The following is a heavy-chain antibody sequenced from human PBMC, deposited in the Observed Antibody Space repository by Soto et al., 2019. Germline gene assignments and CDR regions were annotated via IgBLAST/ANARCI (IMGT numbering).Heavy chain of an antibody. Sequence: GASVKVSCKTSGYTFIRYGVSWVRQAPGQGLEWMGWMSAYNGRTKYAQKFQGRVTMNTDTSTNTAYMELRSLTSDDTAVYYCAKTVVVPAAMFFHYYGMGVWGQGTTVTVSS. CDR3: AKTVVVPAAMFFHYYGMGV. CDR2: MSAYNGRT. V-gene: IGHV1-18*01. D-gene: IGHD2-2*01. CDR1: GYTFIRYG. J-gene: IGHJ6*02.